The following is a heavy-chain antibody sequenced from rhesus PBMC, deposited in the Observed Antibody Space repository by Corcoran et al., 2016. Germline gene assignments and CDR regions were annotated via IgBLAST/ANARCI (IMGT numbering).Heavy chain of an antibody. CDR3: SRASRGGYFDF. J-gene: IGHJ4*01. D-gene: IGHD3-9*01. CDR1: GYSFTSYD. V-gene: IGHV1-180*01. Sequence: QVQLVQSGGDMKQPGASVMLSCNPSGYSFTSYDIHWVRQAPGQGLEWIRVLSPYNRNTGYPPNLQGRVPITTDSSTSTTYIELRSLRSEDTGFYYCSRASRGGYFDFWGQGVLVTVSS. CDR2: LSPYNRNT.